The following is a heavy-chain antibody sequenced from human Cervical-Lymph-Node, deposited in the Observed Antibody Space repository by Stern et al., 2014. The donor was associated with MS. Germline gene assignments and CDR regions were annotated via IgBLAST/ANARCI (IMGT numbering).Heavy chain of an antibody. CDR3: ATPLTRYDSSGVDY. Sequence: QMQLVQSGAEVKKPGASVKVSCKVSGYTLTELSMHWVRQAPGKGLEWIGGFDPEDGETINAQKFQGRVTMTEDTSTDTAYMELSSLRSEDTAVYYCATPLTRYDSSGVDYWGQGTLVTVSS. V-gene: IGHV1-24*01. CDR1: GYTLTELS. J-gene: IGHJ4*02. CDR2: FDPEDGET. D-gene: IGHD3-22*01.